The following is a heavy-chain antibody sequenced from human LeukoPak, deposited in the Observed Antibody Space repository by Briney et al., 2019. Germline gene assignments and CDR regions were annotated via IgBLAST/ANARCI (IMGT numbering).Heavy chain of an antibody. CDR3: ASCSGYDYYYYGMDV. J-gene: IGHJ6*02. Sequence: PSETLSLTCAVYGGSFSGYYWSWIRQPPGKGLEWIGEISHSGSTNYNPSLKSRVTISVDTSKNQFSLKLSSVTAADTAVYYCASCSGYDYYYYGMDVWGQGTTVTVSS. D-gene: IGHD2-15*01. CDR1: GGSFSGYY. CDR2: ISHSGST. V-gene: IGHV4-34*01.